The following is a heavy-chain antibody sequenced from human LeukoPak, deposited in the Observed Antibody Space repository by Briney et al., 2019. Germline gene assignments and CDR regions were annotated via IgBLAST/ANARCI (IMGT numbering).Heavy chain of an antibody. CDR2: ISTYNGNT. D-gene: IGHD2-15*01. V-gene: IGHV1-18*01. CDR3: ARVGSDCSDGNCY. CDR1: GYSFTTFG. Sequence: ASVKVSCKASGYSFTTFGITWVRRAPGQGLEWMGWISTYNGNTNYAQNLQGRVTMTTDTSTNTAYMELRSLTSDDTAVYYCARVGSDCSDGNCYWGQGTLVTVSS. J-gene: IGHJ4*02.